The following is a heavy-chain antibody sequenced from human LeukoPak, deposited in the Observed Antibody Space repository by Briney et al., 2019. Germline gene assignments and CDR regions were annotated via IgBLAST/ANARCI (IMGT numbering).Heavy chain of an antibody. CDR1: GFTFSSYG. CDR3: SRGGTYYGSFDY. D-gene: IGHD1-26*01. V-gene: IGHV3-30*03. Sequence: GGSLRLSCAASGFTFSSYGMHWVRQAPGKGLEWVAVISYDGSNKYYADSVKGRFTISRDNSKNTLYLQMNSLRAEDTAVYYCSRGGTYYGSFDYWGLGTLVTVSS. J-gene: IGHJ4*02. CDR2: ISYDGSNK.